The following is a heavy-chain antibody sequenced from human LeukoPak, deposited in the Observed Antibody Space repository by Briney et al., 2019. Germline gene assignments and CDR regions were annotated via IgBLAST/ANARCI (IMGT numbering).Heavy chain of an antibody. CDR2: IIPIFGTA. D-gene: IGHD6-19*01. Sequence: SVKVSCKASGGTFSSYAISWVRQAPGQGLEWMGGIIPIFGTANYAQKFQGRVTITTDESTSTAYMELSSLRSEDTAVYYCARRGSEGGRCFDAWGQGILVTVSS. V-gene: IGHV1-69*05. CDR3: ARRGSEGGRCFDA. J-gene: IGHJ4*02. CDR1: GGTFSSYA.